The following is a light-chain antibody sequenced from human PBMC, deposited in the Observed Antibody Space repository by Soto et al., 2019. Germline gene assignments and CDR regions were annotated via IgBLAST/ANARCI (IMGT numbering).Light chain of an antibody. CDR2: GNS. Sequence: QPVPTQPPSVSGAPGQRVTISCTGSSSNIGAGYDVHWYQQLPGTAPKLLIYGNSNRPSGVPDRFSGSKSGTSASLAITGLQAEDEADYYCQSYDSSLSVYVVFGGGTKLTVL. CDR3: QSYDSSLSVYVV. J-gene: IGLJ2*01. CDR1: SSNIGAGYD. V-gene: IGLV1-40*01.